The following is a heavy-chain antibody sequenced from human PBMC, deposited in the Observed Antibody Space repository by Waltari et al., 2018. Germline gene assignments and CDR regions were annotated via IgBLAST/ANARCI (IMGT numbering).Heavy chain of an antibody. CDR2: IYESGNS. CDR3: ARRRDFFDY. CDR1: GGSISGYY. Sequence: QVQLQESGPGLVKPSETLSFTCTVSGGSISGYYWSWIRQFPGKGLEWIAYIYESGNSNYNPSLKSRVTISVDTSKNQFSLKVRSVTAEDTAVYFCARRRDFFDYWGQGILVTVSS. V-gene: IGHV4-59*08. J-gene: IGHJ4*02.